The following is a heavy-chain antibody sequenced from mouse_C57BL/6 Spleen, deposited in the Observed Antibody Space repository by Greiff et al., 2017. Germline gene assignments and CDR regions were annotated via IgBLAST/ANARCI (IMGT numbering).Heavy chain of an antibody. J-gene: IGHJ2*01. CDR2: IRNKANGYTT. Sequence: EVKLVESGGGLVQPGGSLSLSCAASGFTFTDYYMSWVRQPPGKALEWLGFIRNKANGYTTEYSASVKGRFTISRDNYQRILYLQMNALRAEDSATYYCASFGSSYFDYWGQGTTLTVSS. V-gene: IGHV7-3*01. CDR1: GFTFTDYY. D-gene: IGHD1-1*01. CDR3: ASFGSSYFDY.